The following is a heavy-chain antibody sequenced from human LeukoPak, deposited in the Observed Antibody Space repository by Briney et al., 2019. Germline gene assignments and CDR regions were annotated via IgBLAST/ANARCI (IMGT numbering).Heavy chain of an antibody. CDR3: AREGSDGYLFDY. CDR2: TYYRSKWYN. CDR1: GDSVSSNSAT. Sequence: SQTLSLTCAISGDSVSSNSATWDWIRQSPSRGLEWLGRTYYRSKWYNDYAVSVKSRVTINPDTSKTQFSLQLNSVTPEDTAVYYCAREGSDGYLFDYWGQGSLVIVSS. V-gene: IGHV6-1*01. J-gene: IGHJ4*02. D-gene: IGHD3-22*01.